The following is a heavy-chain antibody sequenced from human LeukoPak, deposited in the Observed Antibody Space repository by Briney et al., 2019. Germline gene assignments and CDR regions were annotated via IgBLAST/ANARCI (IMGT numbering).Heavy chain of an antibody. CDR3: ARNVLLWFGELLYFDY. J-gene: IGHJ4*02. V-gene: IGHV1-2*02. Sequence: ASVKVSCKASGYTFAGYYMHWVRQAPGQGLEWMGWNNPNSGGTNYAQKFQGRVTMTRDTSISTAYMELSRLRSDDTAVYYCARNVLLWFGELLYFDYWGQGTLVTVSS. D-gene: IGHD3-10*01. CDR2: NNPNSGGT. CDR1: GYTFAGYY.